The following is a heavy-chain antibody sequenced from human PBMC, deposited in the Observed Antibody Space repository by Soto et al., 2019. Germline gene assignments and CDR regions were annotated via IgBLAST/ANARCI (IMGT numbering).Heavy chain of an antibody. CDR3: APDIGPLGY. J-gene: IGHJ4*02. CDR1: GFTFDDYA. V-gene: IGHV3-9*01. Sequence: EVQLVESGGGLVQPGRSLRLSCAASGFTFDDYAMHWVRQAPGKGLEWVSGISWNSGSIGYADSVKGRFTISRDNAKNSLYLHMTSLRAEDTALYYCAPDIGPLGYWGQGTLVTVSS. CDR2: ISWNSGSI.